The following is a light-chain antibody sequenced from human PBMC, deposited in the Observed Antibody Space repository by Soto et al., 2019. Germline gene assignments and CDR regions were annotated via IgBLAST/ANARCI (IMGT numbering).Light chain of an antibody. CDR2: GAS. CDR1: QSVTISY. J-gene: IGKJ4*02. Sequence: EIVLTQSPGTLSVSPGDRATLSCRASQSVTISYFAWYQQKPGQAPRLIISGASIRATGLPDRFSGSGYGTDFTLTISSLEPDDFAVYYCQQYSDSRLTFGGGTKVEIK. V-gene: IGKV3-20*01. CDR3: QQYSDSRLT.